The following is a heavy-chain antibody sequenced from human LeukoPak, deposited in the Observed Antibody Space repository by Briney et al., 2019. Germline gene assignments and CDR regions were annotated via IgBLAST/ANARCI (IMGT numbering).Heavy chain of an antibody. J-gene: IGHJ4*02. CDR3: ARRGRGLTGYYRLYYFDY. CDR1: GGSISSYY. V-gene: IGHV4-59*01. Sequence: SETLSLTCTVSGGSISSYYWSWIRQPPGKGLEWIGYIYYSGSTNYNPSLKSRVTISVDTSKNQFSLKLSSVTAADTAVYYCARRGRGLTGYYRLYYFDYWGQGTLVTVSS. CDR2: IYYSGST. D-gene: IGHD3-9*01.